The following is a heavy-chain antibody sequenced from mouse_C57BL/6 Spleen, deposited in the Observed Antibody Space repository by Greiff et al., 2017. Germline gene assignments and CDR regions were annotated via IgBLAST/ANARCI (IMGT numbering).Heavy chain of an antibody. CDR2: IYPGDGDT. CDR3: ARERDYYSNPYFDY. CDR1: GYAFSSSW. D-gene: IGHD2-5*01. Sequence: LQESGPELVKPGASVKISCKASGYAFSSSWMNWVKQRPGKGLEWIGRIYPGDGDTNYNGKFKGKATLTADKSSSTAYMQLSSLTSEDSAVYFCARERDYYSNPYFDYWGQGTTLTVSS. J-gene: IGHJ2*01. V-gene: IGHV1-82*01.